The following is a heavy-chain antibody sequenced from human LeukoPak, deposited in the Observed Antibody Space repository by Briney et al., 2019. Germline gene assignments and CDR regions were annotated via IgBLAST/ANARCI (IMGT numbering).Heavy chain of an antibody. V-gene: IGHV4-39*01. CDR3: ARRNPTSGYFDL. D-gene: IGHD2/OR15-2a*01. CDR2: VYYSGST. CDR1: GGSISSGSYY. J-gene: IGHJ2*01. Sequence: SETLSLTCTVSGGSISSGSYYWGWIRQPPGKGLEWIGYVYYSGSTYYNPSLKSRVSISQDTSKNQFSLRLSSVTAADTAMYYCARRNPTSGYFDLWGRGTLVTVSS.